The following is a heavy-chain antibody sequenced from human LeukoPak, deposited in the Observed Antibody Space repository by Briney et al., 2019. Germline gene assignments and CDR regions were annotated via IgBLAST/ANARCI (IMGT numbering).Heavy chain of an antibody. J-gene: IGHJ4*02. CDR3: AKDLDVVVTTLDY. CDR1: GFTFSSYA. V-gene: IGHV3-23*01. D-gene: IGHD2-21*02. Sequence: GGSLRLSCAASGFTFSSYAISWVRQAPGKGLEWVSGISGSGRATYYADSVKGRFTISRDSSTNTLYLQMNSLRAEDTAIYYCAKDLDVVVTTLDYWGQGTLVTVSS. CDR2: ISGSGRAT.